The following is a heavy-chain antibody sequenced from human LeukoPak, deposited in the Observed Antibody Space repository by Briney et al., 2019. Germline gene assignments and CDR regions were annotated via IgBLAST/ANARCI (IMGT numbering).Heavy chain of an antibody. CDR3: ARVLYSSSWFDY. Sequence: PGGSLRLSCAASGFTFSSYSMNWVRQAPGKGLEWVSSISSSSYIYYADSVKGRFTISRDNAKNSLYLQMNSLRAEDTAVYYCARVLYSSSWFDYWGQGTLVTVSS. CDR1: GFTFSSYS. CDR2: ISSSSYI. V-gene: IGHV3-21*01. D-gene: IGHD6-13*01. J-gene: IGHJ4*02.